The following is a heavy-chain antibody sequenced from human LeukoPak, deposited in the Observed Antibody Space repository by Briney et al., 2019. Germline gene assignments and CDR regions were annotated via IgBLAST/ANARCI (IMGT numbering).Heavy chain of an antibody. CDR2: ISAYNGNT. J-gene: IGHJ4*02. CDR1: GYTFTSYG. Sequence: APVKVSCKASGYTFTSYGISWVRQAPGQGLEWMGWISAYNGNTNYAQKLQGRVTMTTDTSTSTAYMELRSLRSDDTAVYYCARDRGEMATIYYFDYWGQGTLVTVSS. V-gene: IGHV1-18*01. CDR3: ARDRGEMATIYYFDY. D-gene: IGHD5-24*01.